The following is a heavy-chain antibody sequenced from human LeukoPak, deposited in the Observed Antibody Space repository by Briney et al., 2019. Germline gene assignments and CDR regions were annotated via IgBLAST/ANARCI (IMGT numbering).Heavy chain of an antibody. Sequence: GASVKVSCKVSGYTLTELSMHWVRQAPGKGLEWMGGFDPEDGETIYAQKFQGRVTMTEDTSTDSAYMELSSLRSEDTAVYYCATGLSGSYYVFDYWGQGTLVTVSS. CDR3: ATGLSGSYYVFDY. D-gene: IGHD1-26*01. V-gene: IGHV1-24*01. J-gene: IGHJ4*02. CDR1: GYTLTELS. CDR2: FDPEDGET.